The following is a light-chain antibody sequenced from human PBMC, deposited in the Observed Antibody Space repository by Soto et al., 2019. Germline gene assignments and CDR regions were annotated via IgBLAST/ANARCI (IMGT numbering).Light chain of an antibody. CDR3: ASWDDNLGGPV. J-gene: IGLJ3*02. V-gene: IGLV1-47*01. CDR1: TSNIGSKF. Sequence: QSVLIQPPSASGTPGQSVTMSCSGGTSNIGSKFVHWYQHLPGTAPKLLILNNNQRPSGVPDRFSGSKSGTSASLAISGLRPEDEADYYCASWDDNLGGPVLGGGTKLTVL. CDR2: NNN.